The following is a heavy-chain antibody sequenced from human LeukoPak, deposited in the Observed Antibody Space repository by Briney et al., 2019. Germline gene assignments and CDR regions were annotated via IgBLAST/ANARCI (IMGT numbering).Heavy chain of an antibody. CDR3: GKGDREGGAFDI. V-gene: IGHV3-23*01. Sequence: GGSLGLSCAASGFTFSSYAVRWVRQAPGKGLEWVSAISGGGGSTYYADSVKGRFTISRDNSKNTLYLQMNSLRAEDTAVYYCGKGDREGGAFDIWGQGTMVTVSS. CDR1: GFTFSSYA. J-gene: IGHJ3*02. D-gene: IGHD2-21*01. CDR2: ISGGGGST.